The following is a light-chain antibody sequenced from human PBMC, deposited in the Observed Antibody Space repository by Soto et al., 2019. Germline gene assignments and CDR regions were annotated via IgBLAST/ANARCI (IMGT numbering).Light chain of an antibody. V-gene: IGKV3-20*01. CDR1: QSVSRY. J-gene: IGKJ1*01. Sequence: EIVLTQSPGTLSLSPGERATLSCRASQSVSRYLAWYQQKTGQAPRLLIYGASSRATGIPDRFSGSGSGTDFTLTISRLEPEDFAVYYCQQYGSSPGTFGQGTKVEIK. CDR2: GAS. CDR3: QQYGSSPGT.